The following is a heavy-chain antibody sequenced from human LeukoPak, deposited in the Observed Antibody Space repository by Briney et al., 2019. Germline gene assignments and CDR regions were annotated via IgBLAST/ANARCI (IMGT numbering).Heavy chain of an antibody. CDR3: ARATMVRGADDAFDI. CDR1: GYTFTSYY. V-gene: IGHV1-46*01. D-gene: IGHD3-10*01. Sequence: GASVKVSCKASGYTFTSYYMHWVRQAPGQGLEWMGIINPSGGSTSYAQKFQGRVTMTRDTSTSTVYMELSSLRSEDTAVYYCARATMVRGADDAFDIWGQGTTVTVSS. CDR2: INPSGGST. J-gene: IGHJ3*02.